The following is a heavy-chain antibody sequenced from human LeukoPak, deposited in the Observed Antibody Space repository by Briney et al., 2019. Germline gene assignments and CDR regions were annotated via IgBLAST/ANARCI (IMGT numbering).Heavy chain of an antibody. J-gene: IGHJ5*02. CDR1: GFTFSSYA. V-gene: IGHV3-23*01. CDR3: IVFGDSNH. D-gene: IGHD4-17*01. CDR2: ISGSGDST. Sequence: PGGSLRLSCAASGFTFSSYAMSWVRQAPGKGLEWVSGLEWVSGISGSGDSTFYADSVKGRFTISRDTSKNTLYLQINSLRVEDTAVYYCIVFGDSNHWGQGTLVTVSS.